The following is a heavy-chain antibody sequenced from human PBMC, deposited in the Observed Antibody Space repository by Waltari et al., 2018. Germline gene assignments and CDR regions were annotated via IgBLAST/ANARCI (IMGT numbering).Heavy chain of an antibody. CDR3: ARDRSGTINSFDP. CDR1: GDSVSSGPYF. Sequence: QLQLQESGPRLVKPAETLSLTCTVSGDSVSSGPYFWAWIRQPPGKGLEWLGSMFYSGTTYRNSSLKSRVTISVDTSKNQVSLQLKSVTAADTAVYFCARDRSGTINSFDPWGRGTLVTVSS. CDR2: MFYSGTT. V-gene: IGHV4-39*07. J-gene: IGHJ5*02. D-gene: IGHD1-26*01.